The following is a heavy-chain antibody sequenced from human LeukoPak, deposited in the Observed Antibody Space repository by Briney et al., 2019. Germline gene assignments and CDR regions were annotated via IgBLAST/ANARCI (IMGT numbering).Heavy chain of an antibody. V-gene: IGHV3-23*01. D-gene: IGHD2-21*02. J-gene: IGHJ5*02. CDR2: ISGSSGST. CDR1: GFTFSSYA. CDR3: AKDIRAFCGGDCYSFDP. Sequence: GGSLRLSCAASGFTFSSYAMSWVRQAPGKGLEWVSAISGSSGSTYYADSVKGRFTISRDNSKNTLYLQMNSLRAEDTAVYYCAKDIRAFCGGDCYSFDPWGQGTLVTVSS.